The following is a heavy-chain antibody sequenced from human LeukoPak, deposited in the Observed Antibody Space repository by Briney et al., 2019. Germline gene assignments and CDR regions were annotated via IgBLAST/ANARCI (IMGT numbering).Heavy chain of an antibody. CDR3: ARVQWLATGYYFDY. V-gene: IGHV3-21*01. CDR1: GFTFSSYT. CDR2: ISSSSSYI. Sequence: GGSLRLSCAASGFTFSSYTMNWVRQAPGKGLEWVSSISSSSSYIYYADSVRGRFTISRDNAKNSLYLQMNSLRADDAAVYYCARVQWLATGYYFDYWGQGTLVTVSS. D-gene: IGHD6-19*01. J-gene: IGHJ4*02.